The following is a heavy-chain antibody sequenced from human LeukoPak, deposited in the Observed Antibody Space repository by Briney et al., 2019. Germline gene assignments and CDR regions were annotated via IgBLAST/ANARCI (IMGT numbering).Heavy chain of an antibody. CDR1: GGSISTYF. Sequence: SETLSLTCTVSGGSISTYFWSWIRQPPGKGLEWIGYVYYSGSTYYNPSLKSRVTISVDTSKNQLSLKLSSVTAADTAVYYCARASNYDWFDPWGQGTLVTVSS. J-gene: IGHJ5*02. CDR2: VYYSGST. V-gene: IGHV4-59*12. CDR3: ARASNYDWFDP. D-gene: IGHD1-7*01.